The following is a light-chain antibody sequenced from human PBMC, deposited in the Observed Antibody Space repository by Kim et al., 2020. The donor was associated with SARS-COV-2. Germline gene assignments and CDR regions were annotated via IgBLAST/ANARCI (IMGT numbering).Light chain of an antibody. CDR2: NNN. J-gene: IGLJ1*01. CDR3: SVWDDSLEIYV. Sequence: GQTVTISCSGSSSDIESNAVNWYHQLPGTAPKHLIFNNNQRPSGVPDRISGSKSGTSASLAISRLQSEDEADYYCSVWDDSLEIYVFGTGTKVTVL. V-gene: IGLV1-44*01. CDR1: SSDIESNA.